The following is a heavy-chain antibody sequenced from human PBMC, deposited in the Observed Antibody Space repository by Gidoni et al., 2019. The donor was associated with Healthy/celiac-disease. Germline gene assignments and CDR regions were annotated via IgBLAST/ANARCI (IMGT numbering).Heavy chain of an antibody. CDR1: GFTFSSYS. CDR2: ISSSSSYI. V-gene: IGHV3-21*01. CDR3: AREGGGYSYDFDY. D-gene: IGHD5-18*01. Sequence: EVRLVESEGGLVKPGGSLRLSRAASGFTFSSYSMNWVRQAPGQGLEWVSSISSSSSYIYYADSVKGRFTISRDNAKNSLYLQMNSLRAEDTAVYYCAREGGGYSYDFDYWGQGTLVTVSS. J-gene: IGHJ4*02.